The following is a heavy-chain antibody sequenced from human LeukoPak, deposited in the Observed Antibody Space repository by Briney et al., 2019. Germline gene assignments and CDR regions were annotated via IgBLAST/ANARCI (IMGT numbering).Heavy chain of an antibody. D-gene: IGHD1-26*01. CDR3: ARDRLVGATTVVY. J-gene: IGHJ4*02. V-gene: IGHV3-21*01. CDR2: ISSSSSYI. CDR1: GFTFSSYS. Sequence: GGSLRLSCAASGFTFSSYSMNWVRQAPGKGLEWVSSISSSSSYIYYADSVKGRFTISRDNAKNSLYLQMNSLRAEDTAVYYCARDRLVGATTVVYWGQGTLVTASS.